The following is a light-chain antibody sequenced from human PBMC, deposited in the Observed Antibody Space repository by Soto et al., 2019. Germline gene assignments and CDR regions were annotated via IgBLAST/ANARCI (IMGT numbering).Light chain of an antibody. V-gene: IGLV2-14*01. CDR2: EVD. CDR3: TSYRSTSTPFV. J-gene: IGLJ1*01. CDR1: SSDMGYNY. Sequence: QSVLTQPASVSGSPGQSITISCTGASSDMGYNYVSWYQQHPGRAPKLMIYEVDNRPSGVSNRFSGSKSGNTASLTISGLQAEDEADYYCTSYRSTSTPFVFGTGTKLTVL.